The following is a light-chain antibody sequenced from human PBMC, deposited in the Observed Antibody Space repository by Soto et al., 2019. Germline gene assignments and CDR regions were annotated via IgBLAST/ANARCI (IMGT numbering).Light chain of an antibody. CDR3: ETWDSNTRV. CDR1: SGHSSNI. J-gene: IGLJ3*02. V-gene: IGLV4-60*03. CDR2: LEGSGSY. Sequence: QSVLTQSSSASASLGSSVKLTCTLSSGHSSNIIAWHHQQPGKAPRYLMKLEGSGSYNKGSGVPDRFSGSSSGADRYLTISNLQSEDEADYYCETWDSNTRVFGGGTKLTVL.